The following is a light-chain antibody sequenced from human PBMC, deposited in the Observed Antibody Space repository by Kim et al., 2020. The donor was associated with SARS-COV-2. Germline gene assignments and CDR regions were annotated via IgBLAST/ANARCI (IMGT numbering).Light chain of an antibody. V-gene: IGLV1-47*01. CDR3: AAWDDSLGVV. J-gene: IGLJ2*01. CDR1: SSTIRGNS. Sequence: QSVLTQPPSASGPPGQRVTISCSGSSSTIRGNSVYWYQQLPGTAPKLLIYGNNQRPSGVPDRFSASKSDTSASLAISGLRSEDEAAYYCAAWDDSLGVVFGGGTQLTVL. CDR2: GNN.